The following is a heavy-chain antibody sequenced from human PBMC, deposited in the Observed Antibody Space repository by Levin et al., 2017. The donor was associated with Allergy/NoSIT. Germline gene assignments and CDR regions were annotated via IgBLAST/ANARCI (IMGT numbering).Heavy chain of an antibody. V-gene: IGHV1-18*01. CDR1: GYTFTSYA. CDR3: ARGSSISSFDY. D-gene: IGHD2-21*01. Sequence: PGGSLRLSCKASGYTFTSYAINWVRQAPGHGLEWMGWFSVSNGNTNYAQRLRDRATMTSDTSTSTAYMELRSLRSDETAVYYGARGSSISSFDYWGQGTLVTVSS. CDR2: FSVSNGNT. J-gene: IGHJ4*02.